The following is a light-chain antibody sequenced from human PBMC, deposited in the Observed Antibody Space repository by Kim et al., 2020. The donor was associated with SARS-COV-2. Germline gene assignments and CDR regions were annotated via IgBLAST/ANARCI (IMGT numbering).Light chain of an antibody. V-gene: IGKV3-15*01. Sequence: VSPAARPTPSCKASQSVSSNLAWYQQNPGQAPRILIYGASTRATGIPAMFSGSGSGTEFTLTISSLQSEDFAVYYCQQYNNWPLTFGGGTKVDIK. J-gene: IGKJ4*01. CDR3: QQYNNWPLT. CDR2: GAS. CDR1: QSVSSN.